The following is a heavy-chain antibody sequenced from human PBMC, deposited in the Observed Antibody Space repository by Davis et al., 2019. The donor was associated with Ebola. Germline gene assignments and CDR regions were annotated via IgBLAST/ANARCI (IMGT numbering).Heavy chain of an antibody. CDR3: ARGVTYRSSSDVYYYYGMDV. V-gene: IGHV1-69*06. CDR2: IIPIFGTA. J-gene: IGHJ6*02. D-gene: IGHD6-6*01. Sequence: SAQVSCKASAGTFSSYAISWVRHAPGQGLEWMGGIIPIFGTANYAQKFQGRVTITADKSTSTAYMELSSLRSEDTAVYYCARGVTYRSSSDVYYYYGMDVWGQGTTVTVSS. CDR1: AGTFSSYA.